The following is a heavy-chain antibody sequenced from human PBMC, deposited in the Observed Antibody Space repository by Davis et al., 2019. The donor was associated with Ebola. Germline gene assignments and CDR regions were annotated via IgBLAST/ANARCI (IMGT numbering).Heavy chain of an antibody. Sequence: MPSETLSLTCAVYGGSFSGYYWSWIRQPPGKGLEWIGEINHSGSTNYNPSLKSRVTISVDTSKNQFSLKLSSVTAADTAVYYCVILLGRYYYYGMDVWGKGTTVTVSS. V-gene: IGHV4-34*01. J-gene: IGHJ6*04. CDR2: INHSGST. CDR1: GGSFSGYY. D-gene: IGHD2/OR15-2a*01. CDR3: VILLGRYYYYGMDV.